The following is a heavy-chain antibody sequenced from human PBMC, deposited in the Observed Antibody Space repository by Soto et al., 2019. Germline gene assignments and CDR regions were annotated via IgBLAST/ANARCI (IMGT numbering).Heavy chain of an antibody. D-gene: IGHD6-13*01. CDR3: ARTNYPIAQQLFYLDY. J-gene: IGHJ4*02. Sequence: QVQLVQSGAEVKKPGSSVKVSCKASGGTFSSYAISWVRQAPGQGLEWMGGIIPIFGTANYAQKFQGRVTITADKSTSTAYMELSSLRSEDTAVYYCARTNYPIAQQLFYLDYWGQGTLVTVSS. CDR2: IIPIFGTA. V-gene: IGHV1-69*06. CDR1: GGTFSSYA.